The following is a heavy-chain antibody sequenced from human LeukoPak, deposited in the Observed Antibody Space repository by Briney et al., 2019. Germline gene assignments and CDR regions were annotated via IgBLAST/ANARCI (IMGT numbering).Heavy chain of an antibody. D-gene: IGHD3-10*01. CDR3: ARDLVYGSGSSDY. V-gene: IGHV3-74*01. CDR1: GFIFSSHW. CDR2: ISEDGRGS. J-gene: IGHJ4*02. Sequence: GGSLRLSCAATGFIFSSHWMLWVRQAPGKGLVWVSRISEDGRGSDYADSVRGRFTISRDNANNTLYLQMNSLRAEDTAVYYCARDLVYGSGSSDYWGQGTLVTVSS.